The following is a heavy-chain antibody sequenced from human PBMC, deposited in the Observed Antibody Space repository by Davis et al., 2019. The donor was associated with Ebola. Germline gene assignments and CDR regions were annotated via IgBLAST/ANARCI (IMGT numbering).Heavy chain of an antibody. CDR3: SHEGATYGN. V-gene: IGHV3-73*01. CDR2: IRSKANSYAT. J-gene: IGHJ4*02. CDR1: GFTFSGSA. D-gene: IGHD2-8*01. Sequence: GESLKISCAASGFTFSGSAMHWVRQASGKGLEWVGRIRSKANSYATAYAASVKGRFTISRDDSKNTAYLQMNSLKTEDTAVYHCSHEGATYGNWGQGTLVTVSS.